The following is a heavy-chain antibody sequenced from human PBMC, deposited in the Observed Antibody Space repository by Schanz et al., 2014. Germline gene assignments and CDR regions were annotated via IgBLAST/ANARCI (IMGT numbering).Heavy chain of an antibody. CDR2: IYYSGNT. J-gene: IGHJ5*02. D-gene: IGHD5-12*01. V-gene: IGHV4-31*03. CDR1: GGSISSGGYY. CDR3: ARVLPGGGGAGGGYKWFDP. Sequence: QVQLQESGPGLVKPSQTLSLTCTVSGGSISSGGYYWTWIRQHPGKGLEWIGYIYYSGNTYYTPSLKTRVIMSVDTSKKQFSLKLSSVTAADPAVYYCARVLPGGGGAGGGYKWFDPWGQGILVTVSS.